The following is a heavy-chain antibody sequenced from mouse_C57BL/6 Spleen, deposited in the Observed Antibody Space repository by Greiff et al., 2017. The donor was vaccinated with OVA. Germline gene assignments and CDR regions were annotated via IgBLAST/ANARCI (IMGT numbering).Heavy chain of an antibody. Sequence: VQRVESGPGLVAPSQSLSITCTVSGFSLTSYAISWVRQPPGKGLEWLGVIWTGGGTNYNSALKSRLSISKDNSKSQVFLKMNSLQTDDTARYYCARNWALLDNYAMDYWGQGTSVTVSS. J-gene: IGHJ4*01. D-gene: IGHD1-1*01. CDR1: GFSLTSYA. V-gene: IGHV2-9-1*01. CDR2: IWTGGGT. CDR3: ARNWALLDNYAMDY.